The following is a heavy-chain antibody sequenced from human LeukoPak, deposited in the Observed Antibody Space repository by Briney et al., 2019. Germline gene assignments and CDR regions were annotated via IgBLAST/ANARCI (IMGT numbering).Heavy chain of an antibody. D-gene: IGHD3-16*01. CDR2: IYHSGST. CDR1: GYSISSGYY. CDR3: ARDSVLGGWFDP. Sequence: SETLSLTCTVSGYSISSGYYWGWIRQPPGKGLEWIGSIYHSGSTYYNPSLKSRVTISVDTSKNQFSLKLSSVTAADTAVCYCARDSVLGGWFDPWGQGTLVTVSS. J-gene: IGHJ5*02. V-gene: IGHV4-38-2*02.